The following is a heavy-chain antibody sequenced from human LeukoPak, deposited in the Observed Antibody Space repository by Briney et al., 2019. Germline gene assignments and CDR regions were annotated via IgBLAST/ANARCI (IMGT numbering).Heavy chain of an antibody. V-gene: IGHV3-23*01. Sequence: ESLKISCAASGFTFSSYAMSWVRQAPGKGLEWVSAISGSGGSTYYADSVKGRFTISRDNSKNTLYLQMNSLRAEDTAVYYCARAQKMATIFPDAFDIWGQGTMVTVSS. D-gene: IGHD5-24*01. J-gene: IGHJ3*02. CDR1: GFTFSSYA. CDR3: ARAQKMATIFPDAFDI. CDR2: ISGSGGST.